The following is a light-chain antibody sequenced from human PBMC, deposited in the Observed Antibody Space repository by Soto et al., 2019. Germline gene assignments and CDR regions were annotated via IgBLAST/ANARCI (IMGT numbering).Light chain of an antibody. CDR3: QQRINWPLT. Sequence: EIVLTQSPATQSLSPGERATLSCRASQSVSSYLAWYQQKPGQAPSLLIYDTSNRATGIPARFSGSGSGTDFTLTISSLEAEDFAVYYCQQRINWPLTFGGGTKVEVK. CDR2: DTS. CDR1: QSVSSY. V-gene: IGKV3-11*01. J-gene: IGKJ4*01.